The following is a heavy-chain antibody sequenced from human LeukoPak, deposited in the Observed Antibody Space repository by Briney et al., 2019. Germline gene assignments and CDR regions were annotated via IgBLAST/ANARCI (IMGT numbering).Heavy chain of an antibody. Sequence: PGGSLRLSCAASGFTFSSYAMHWVRQAPGKELEWVAVISYDGSNKYYADSVKGRFTISRDNSKNTLYLQMNSLRAEDTAVYYCARDRRITFGGVIATMPYNWFDPWGQGTLVTVSS. CDR1: GFTFSSYA. CDR2: ISYDGSNK. V-gene: IGHV3-30-3*01. CDR3: ARDRRITFGGVIATMPYNWFDP. J-gene: IGHJ5*02. D-gene: IGHD3-16*02.